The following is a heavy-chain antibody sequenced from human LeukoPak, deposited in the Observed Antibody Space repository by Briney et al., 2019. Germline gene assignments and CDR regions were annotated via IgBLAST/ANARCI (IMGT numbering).Heavy chain of an antibody. CDR3: AKDRIARTTVTTFDY. CDR1: GFTFTSYA. CDR2: ISGSGDST. V-gene: IGHV3-23*01. J-gene: IGHJ4*02. D-gene: IGHD4-17*01. Sequence: GGSLRLSCAASGFTFTSYAMTWVRQAPGKGLEWVSSISGSGDSTYYADSVKGRFTISRDNSKNTLYLQMNSPRAEDTAIYYCAKDRIARTTVTTFDYWGQGTLVTVSS.